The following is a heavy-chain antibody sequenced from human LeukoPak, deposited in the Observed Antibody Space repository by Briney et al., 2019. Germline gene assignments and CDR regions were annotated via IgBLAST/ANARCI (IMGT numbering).Heavy chain of an antibody. CDR1: GYSFTSYW. V-gene: IGHV5-10-1*01. D-gene: IGHD6-13*01. Sequence: GESLKISCKGSGYSFTSYWISWVRQMPGKGLEWMGRIDPSDSYTNYNPSFQGHVTIPAAKSISPAYLQWSSLKASDTAMYYCAREIAAGSSGTFDYWGQGTLVTV. CDR2: IDPSDSYT. CDR3: AREIAAGSSGTFDY. J-gene: IGHJ4*02.